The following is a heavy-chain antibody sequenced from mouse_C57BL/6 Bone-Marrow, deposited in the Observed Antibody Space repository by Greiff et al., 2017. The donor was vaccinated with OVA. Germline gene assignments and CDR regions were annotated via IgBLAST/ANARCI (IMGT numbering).Heavy chain of an antibody. Sequence: EVKLEESGAELVRPGASVKLSCTASGFNIKDDYMHWVKQRPEQGLEWIGWIDPENGDTEYASKFQGKATITADTSSNTAYLQLSSLTSEDTAVYYCTTGGLDYWGQGTTLTLSA. CDR1: GFNIKDDY. V-gene: IGHV14-4*01. J-gene: IGHJ2*01. CDR2: IDPENGDT. CDR3: TTGGLDY.